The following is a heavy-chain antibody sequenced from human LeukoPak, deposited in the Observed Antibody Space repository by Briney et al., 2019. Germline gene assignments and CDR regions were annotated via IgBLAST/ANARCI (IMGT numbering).Heavy chain of an antibody. CDR3: ARDCGSFLNYYGMDV. Sequence: SVKVSCKASGGTFSSYAISWVRQAPGQGLEWMGRIIPILGIANYAQKFQGRVTITADKSTSTAYMELSSLGSEDTAVYYCARDCGSFLNYYGMDVWGQGTTVTVSS. CDR1: GGTFSSYA. J-gene: IGHJ6*02. D-gene: IGHD1-26*01. CDR2: IIPILGIA. V-gene: IGHV1-69*04.